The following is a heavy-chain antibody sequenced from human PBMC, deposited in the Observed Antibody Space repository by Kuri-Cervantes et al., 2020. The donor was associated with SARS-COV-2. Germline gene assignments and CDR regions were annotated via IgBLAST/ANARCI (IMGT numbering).Heavy chain of an antibody. CDR3: ARGGSGYDRGPIGY. D-gene: IGHD5-12*01. V-gene: IGHV4-34*01. J-gene: IGHJ4*02. CDR1: GGSFSGYY. Sequence: SETLSLTCAVYGGSFSGYYWSWIRQPPGKGLEWIGEINHSGSTNYNPSLKSRVTVSVDTSKNQFSLKLSSVTAADTAVYYCARGGSGYDRGPIGYWGQGTLVTVSS. CDR2: INHSGST.